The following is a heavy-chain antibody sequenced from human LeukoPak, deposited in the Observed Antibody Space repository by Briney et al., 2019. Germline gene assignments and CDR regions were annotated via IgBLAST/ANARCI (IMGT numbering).Heavy chain of an antibody. CDR1: GFTFSSYA. CDR2: ISSSSSYI. D-gene: IGHD1-26*01. CDR3: ARDYSGSYPDDY. V-gene: IGHV3-21*01. J-gene: IGHJ4*02. Sequence: SGGSLRLSCAASGFTFSSYAMSWVRQAPGKGLEWVSSISSSSSYIYYADSVKGRFTISRDNAKNSLYLQMNSLRAEDTAVYYCARDYSGSYPDDYWGQGTLVTVSS.